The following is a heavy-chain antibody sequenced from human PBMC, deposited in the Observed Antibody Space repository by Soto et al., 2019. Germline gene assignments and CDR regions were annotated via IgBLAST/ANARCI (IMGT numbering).Heavy chain of an antibody. J-gene: IGHJ4*02. Sequence: GSLRLSFAASGFAFSSYWMHWVRQTPGKGPVWVSRIYNDGSRTGYADSVKGRFTISRDNAKNTLYLQMSSLTVEDTAVYYCARDLSGNTTPYFDLWGQGTLVTVSS. D-gene: IGHD1-7*01. CDR3: ARDLSGNTTPYFDL. CDR1: GFAFSSYW. V-gene: IGHV3-74*01. CDR2: IYNDGSRT.